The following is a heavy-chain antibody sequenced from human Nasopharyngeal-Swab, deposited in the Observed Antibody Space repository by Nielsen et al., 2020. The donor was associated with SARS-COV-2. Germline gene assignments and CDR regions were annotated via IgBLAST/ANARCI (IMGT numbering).Heavy chain of an antibody. CDR2: IKQDGSEK. D-gene: IGHD2-2*01. V-gene: IGHV3-7*03. Sequence: GESLKISCAASGFTFSSYWMSWVRQAPGKGLEWVANIKQDGSEKYYVDSVKGRFTISRDNAKNTLYLQMNSLRAEDTAVYYCAKVLGDIVVVPAAIQTYYYYYYGMDVWGQGTTVTVSS. J-gene: IGHJ6*02. CDR3: AKVLGDIVVVPAAIQTYYYYYYGMDV. CDR1: GFTFSSYW.